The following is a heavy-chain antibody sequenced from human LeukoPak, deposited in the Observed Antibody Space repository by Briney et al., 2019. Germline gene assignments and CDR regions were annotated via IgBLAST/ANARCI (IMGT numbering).Heavy chain of an antibody. V-gene: IGHV3-23*01. CDR3: ARGIDY. CDR1: GFTFSSYA. Sequence: GGSLRLSCAASGFTFSSYAMSWVRQAPGKGLEWVSTIDGSGGSTYYADSVKGRFTISRDTSKNIVFLQMNSLRVEDTAVYYCARGIDYWGRGTLVTVSS. J-gene: IGHJ4*02. CDR2: IDGSGGST.